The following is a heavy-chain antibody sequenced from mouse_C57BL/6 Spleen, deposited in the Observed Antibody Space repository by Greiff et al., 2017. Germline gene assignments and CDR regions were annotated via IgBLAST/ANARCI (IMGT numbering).Heavy chain of an antibody. CDR1: GYSITNDY. J-gene: IGHJ4*01. V-gene: IGHV3-8*01. Sequence: DVQLQESGPGLAKPSQTLSLTCSVTGYSITNDYWNWIRKFPGNNLEYMGDISYSGSTYYNPSLKSRISITRDTSKNQYYLQLNSVTTEDTATYYCARRLDYGSSKGAMDYWGKGTSVTGSS. D-gene: IGHD1-1*01. CDR2: ISYSGST. CDR3: ARRLDYGSSKGAMDY.